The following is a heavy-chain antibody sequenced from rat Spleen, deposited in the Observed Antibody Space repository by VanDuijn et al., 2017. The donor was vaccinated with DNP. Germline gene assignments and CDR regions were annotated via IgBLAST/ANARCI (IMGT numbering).Heavy chain of an antibody. CDR2: VNSAGST. V-gene: IGHV3-3*01. CDR3: ARWPGYNPPYAMDA. D-gene: IGHD1-4*01. J-gene: IGHJ4*01. CDR1: GYSITSSYR. Sequence: EVQLQESGPGLVKPSQSLSLTCSVTGYSITSSYRWNWIRQFPGNKLEWMGSVNSAGSTNYNPSLKSRISITRDISKHQLFLQVNSVTTEDTATYYCARWPGYNPPYAMDAWGQGTSVTVSS.